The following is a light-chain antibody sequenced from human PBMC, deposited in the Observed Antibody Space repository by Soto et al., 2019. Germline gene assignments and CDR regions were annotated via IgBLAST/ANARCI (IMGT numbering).Light chain of an antibody. V-gene: IGKV3-20*01. CDR1: QSLSHYF. Sequence: EIVLTQSPGTLSLSPGERATLSCRASQSLSHYFVAWYQQKPGQAPSLLIYSSSTRATGIPDRFSGSGSGTDFTLTISSLQPEDFATYYCQQLSTYPFTFGPGAKVDIK. CDR2: SSS. J-gene: IGKJ3*01. CDR3: QQLSTYPFT.